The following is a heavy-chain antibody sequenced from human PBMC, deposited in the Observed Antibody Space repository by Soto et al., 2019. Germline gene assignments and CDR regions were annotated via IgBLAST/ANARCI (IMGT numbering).Heavy chain of an antibody. Sequence: QAHLVESGGGVVQPGMSLRLSCVASGFTFSHYGMHWLRQAPGKGVERVAGISLDGGNTFYGDSLKGRFTVSRDNSRNTVFLQMSSLTPEDAGVYYCAKDEVDTINYFGLDLWGQGTTVTVSS. J-gene: IGHJ6*02. D-gene: IGHD5-18*01. CDR1: GFTFSHYG. V-gene: IGHV3-30*18. CDR3: AKDEVDTINYFGLDL. CDR2: ISLDGGNT.